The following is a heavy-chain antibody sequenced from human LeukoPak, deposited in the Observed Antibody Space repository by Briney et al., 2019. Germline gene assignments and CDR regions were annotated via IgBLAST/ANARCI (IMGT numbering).Heavy chain of an antibody. CDR2: ISSSSSYI. Sequence: GGSLRLSCAASGFTFTSFYMIWVRQAPGKGLEWVSSISSSSSYIYYAASVRGRFTISRDNAKNSLSLQMNSLRAEDTAVYYCARDSEIAAAGSFDSWGQGTLVTVSS. CDR3: ARDSEIAAAGSFDS. D-gene: IGHD6-13*01. J-gene: IGHJ4*02. V-gene: IGHV3-21*01. CDR1: GFTFTSFY.